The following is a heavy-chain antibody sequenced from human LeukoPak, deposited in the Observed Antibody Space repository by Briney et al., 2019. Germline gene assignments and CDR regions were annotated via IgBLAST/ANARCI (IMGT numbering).Heavy chain of an antibody. CDR2: IHYSGSSGST. D-gene: IGHD6-13*01. V-gene: IGHV4-59*02. J-gene: IGHJ4*02. CDR3: ARVSDLAAAGTYDY. Sequence: SETLSPTSTVYAGSATSYYCSWIRQPQGKGLEWIGNIHYSGSSGSTNYNPSLKSRVTTSVDTSTNQLSLRLGSVTAADTAVYYCARVSDLAAAGTYDYWGQGTLVTVSS. CDR1: AGSATSYY.